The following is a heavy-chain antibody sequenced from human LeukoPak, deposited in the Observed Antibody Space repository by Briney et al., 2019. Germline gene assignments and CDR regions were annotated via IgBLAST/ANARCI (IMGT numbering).Heavy chain of an antibody. CDR1: GGSFSGYY. CDR3: ARGGFRVLWFGELSPPRFDY. J-gene: IGHJ4*02. V-gene: IGHV4-34*01. CDR2: INHSGRT. D-gene: IGHD3-10*01. Sequence: SETLSLTCAVYGGSFSGYYWSWIRQPPGKGLEWIGEINHSGRTNYNPSLKSRVTISVDTSKNQFSLKLSSVTAADTAVYYCARGGFRVLWFGELSPPRFDYWGQGTLVTVSS.